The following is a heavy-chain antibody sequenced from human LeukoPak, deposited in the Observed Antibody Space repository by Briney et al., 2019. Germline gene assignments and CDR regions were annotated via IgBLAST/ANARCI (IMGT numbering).Heavy chain of an antibody. CDR1: GASISDYY. J-gene: IGHJ4*02. V-gene: IGHV4-59*08. CDR3: ARHDNRGYYSLHY. CDR2: GHYTGSS. Sequence: AETLSLTCTVSGASISDYYWSWIRQPPGKGLEWIGFGHYTGSSNYNPSLKSRVTTSVDTSKRQFSLKLISVTAADTAVYYCARHDNRGYYSLHYWGQGALVTVSS. D-gene: IGHD3-22*01.